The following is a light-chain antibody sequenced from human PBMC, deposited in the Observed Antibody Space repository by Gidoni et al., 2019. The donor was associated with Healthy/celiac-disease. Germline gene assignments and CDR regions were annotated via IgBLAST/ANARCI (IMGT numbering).Light chain of an antibody. CDR3: QQYNNWPPGET. J-gene: IGKJ1*01. CDR2: GAS. CDR1: QSVSSN. Sequence: EIVMTQSPATLSVSPGESATLSCRASQSVSSNLAWYQQKPGQAPRLLIYGASTRATGIPARFSGSGSGTEFTLTISSLQSEDFAVYYCQQYNNWPPGETFXQXTKVEIK. V-gene: IGKV3-15*01.